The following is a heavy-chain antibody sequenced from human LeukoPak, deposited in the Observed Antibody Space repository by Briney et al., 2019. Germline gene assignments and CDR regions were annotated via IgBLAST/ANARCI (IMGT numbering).Heavy chain of an antibody. CDR3: ARGGVSNSWYRTPDY. CDR2: ISTYNGNT. Sequence: ASVKVSCKASGYTFTNYGLSWARQAPGQGLEWMGWISTYNGNTNYAQEFQGRVTITTDTSTSTGYMEMRSLRSDDTAVYYCARGGVSNSWYRTPDYWGQGTLVTVSS. J-gene: IGHJ4*02. D-gene: IGHD6-13*01. CDR1: GYTFTNYG. V-gene: IGHV1-18*01.